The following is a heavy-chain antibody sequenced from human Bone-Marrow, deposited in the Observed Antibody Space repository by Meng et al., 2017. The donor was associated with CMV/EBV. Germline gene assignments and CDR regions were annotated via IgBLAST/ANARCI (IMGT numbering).Heavy chain of an antibody. J-gene: IGHJ5*02. CDR3: ARDLPYDFWSGYSDP. Sequence: ASVKVSCKASGYTFTGYYMHWVRQAPGQGLEWMGWINHNSGGTNYAQKFQGRVTMTRDTSISTAYMELSRLRSDDTAVYYCARDLPYDFWSGYSDPWGQGTLVTVSS. V-gene: IGHV1-2*02. CDR1: GYTFTGYY. D-gene: IGHD3-3*01. CDR2: INHNSGGT.